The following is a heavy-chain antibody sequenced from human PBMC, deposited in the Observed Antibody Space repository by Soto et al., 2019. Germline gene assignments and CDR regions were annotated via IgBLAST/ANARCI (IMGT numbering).Heavy chain of an antibody. Sequence: PETLSLTCAVYGGSFSGYYWSWIRQPPGKGLEWIGEINHSGSTNYNPSLKSRVTISVDTSKNQFSLKLSSVTAADTAVYYCARGYSGSYYVVPGSYWGQGTLVTVSS. CDR1: GGSFSGYY. D-gene: IGHD1-26*01. V-gene: IGHV4-34*01. CDR3: ARGYSGSYYVVPGSY. CDR2: INHSGST. J-gene: IGHJ4*02.